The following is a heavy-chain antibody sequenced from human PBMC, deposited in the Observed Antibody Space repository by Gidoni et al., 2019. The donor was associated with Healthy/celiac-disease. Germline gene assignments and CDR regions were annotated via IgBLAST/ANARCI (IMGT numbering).Heavy chain of an antibody. V-gene: IGHV5-51*01. CDR1: GYSFTSYW. CDR3: ARSFRADRDYDFWSGTPDNWFDP. D-gene: IGHD3-3*01. Sequence: EVQLVQSGAEVKKPGESLKISCKGSGYSFTSYWIGWVRQMPGKGLEWMGIIYPGDSDTRYSPSFQGQVTISADKSISTAYLQWSSLKASDTAMYYCARSFRADRDYDFWSGTPDNWFDPWGQGTLVTVSS. J-gene: IGHJ5*02. CDR2: IYPGDSDT.